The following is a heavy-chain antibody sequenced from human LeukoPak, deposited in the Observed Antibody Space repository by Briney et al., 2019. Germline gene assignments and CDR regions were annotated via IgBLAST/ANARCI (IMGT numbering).Heavy chain of an antibody. CDR3: ARGVRLGELPSGY. CDR2: MNPNSGNT. CDR1: GYTFTSYD. J-gene: IGHJ4*02. Sequence: GASVKVSYKASGYTFTSYDINWVRQATGQGLEWVGWMNPNSGNTGYAQKFQGRVTMTRNTSISTAYMGLSSLRSEDTAVYYCARGVRLGELPSGYWGQGTLVTVSS. V-gene: IGHV1-8*01. D-gene: IGHD3-16*02.